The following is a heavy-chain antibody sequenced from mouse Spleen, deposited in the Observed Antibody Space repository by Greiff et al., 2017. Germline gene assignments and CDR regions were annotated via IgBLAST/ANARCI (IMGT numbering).Heavy chain of an antibody. CDR2: ISSGGSYT. Sequence: EVMLVESGGGLVKPGGSLKLSCAASGFTFSSYAMSWVRQTPEKRLEWVATISSGGSYTYYPDSVKGRFTISRDNAKNTLYLQMSSLRSEDTAMYYCARRGRYEDFDYWGQGTTLTVSS. V-gene: IGHV5-9-1*01. D-gene: IGHD2-14*01. CDR1: GFTFSSYA. CDR3: ARRGRYEDFDY. J-gene: IGHJ2*01.